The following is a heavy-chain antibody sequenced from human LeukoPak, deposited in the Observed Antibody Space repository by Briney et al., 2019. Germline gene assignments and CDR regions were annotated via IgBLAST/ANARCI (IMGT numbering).Heavy chain of an antibody. V-gene: IGHV3-30*18. CDR1: GFTFSDYG. Sequence: EGSLRLSCAASGFTFSDYGMHWVRQAPGKGLEWVSLISHDGSNKYYGDSVKGRFTISRDNSKNTLYLQMSTLGAEDTAVYYCAKDPGPKSTSLPGDIWGQGTMVTVSS. D-gene: IGHD2-2*01. CDR2: ISHDGSNK. CDR3: AKDPGPKSTSLPGDI. J-gene: IGHJ3*02.